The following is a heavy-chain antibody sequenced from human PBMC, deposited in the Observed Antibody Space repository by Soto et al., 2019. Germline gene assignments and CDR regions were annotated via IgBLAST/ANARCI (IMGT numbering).Heavy chain of an antibody. Sequence: QVQLVESGGGLVKPGGSLRLSCAASGFTFSDYYMSWIRQAPGKGLEWVSYISSSSSYTNYADSVKGRFTISRDNAKNSLYLQMNSLRAEDTAVYYCARLRYFDWLPYGMDVWGQGTTVTVSS. D-gene: IGHD3-9*01. CDR1: GFTFSDYY. V-gene: IGHV3-11*06. CDR2: ISSSSSYT. CDR3: ARLRYFDWLPYGMDV. J-gene: IGHJ6*02.